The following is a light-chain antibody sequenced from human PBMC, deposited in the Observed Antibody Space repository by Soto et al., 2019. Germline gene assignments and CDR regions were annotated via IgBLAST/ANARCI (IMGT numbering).Light chain of an antibody. CDR2: EVS. J-gene: IGLJ3*02. Sequence: QSVLTQPASVSGSPGQSITISCTGTSSDVGGYNYVSWYQQHPGKAPKLMIYEVSNRPSGIPERFSGSNSGNTATLTISRVEAGDEADYYCQVWDTSSDHWVFGGGTKLTVL. CDR1: SSDVGGYNY. V-gene: IGLV2-14*01. CDR3: QVWDTSSDHWV.